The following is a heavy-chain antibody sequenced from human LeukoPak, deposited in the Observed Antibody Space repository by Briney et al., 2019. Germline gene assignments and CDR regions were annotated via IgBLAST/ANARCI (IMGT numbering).Heavy chain of an antibody. CDR3: ERDLTTYYDILTGLYYFDY. CDR1: GYTFTSYG. V-gene: IGHV1-18*01. Sequence: ASVKVSCKASGYTFTSYGISWVRQAPGQGLEWMGWISAYNGNTNYAQKLQGRVTMTTDTSTSTAYMELRSLRSDDTAVYYCERDLTTYYDILTGLYYFDYWGQGTLVTVSS. J-gene: IGHJ4*02. D-gene: IGHD3-9*01. CDR2: ISAYNGNT.